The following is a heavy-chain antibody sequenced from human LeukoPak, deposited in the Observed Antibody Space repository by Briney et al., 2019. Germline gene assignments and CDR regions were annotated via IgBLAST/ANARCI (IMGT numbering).Heavy chain of an antibody. CDR1: GGSISSGDYY. J-gene: IGHJ3*01. CDR3: AHFKGGSFDF. CDR2: IYYSGNT. D-gene: IGHD1-26*01. Sequence: PSQTLSLTCTVSGGSISSGDYYWSWIRQPPGKGLEWIGSIYYSGNTYYNPSLKSRVTISVDTSKNQFSLKLTSVTAADTAVYYCAHFKGGSFDFWGQGTMVTVSS. V-gene: IGHV4-30-2*03.